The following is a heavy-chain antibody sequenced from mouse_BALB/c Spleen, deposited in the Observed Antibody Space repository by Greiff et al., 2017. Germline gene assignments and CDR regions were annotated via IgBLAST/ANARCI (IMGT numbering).Heavy chain of an antibody. CDR3: ARSLGDY. Sequence: VQLQQSGPELVKPGASVKISCKASGYAFSSSWMNWVKQRPGQGLEWIGRIYPGDGDTNYNGKFKGKATLTADKSSSTAYMQLSSLTSVDSAVYFCARSLGDYWGQGTTLTVSS. CDR2: IYPGDGDT. CDR1: GYAFSSSW. V-gene: IGHV1-82*01. D-gene: IGHD6-2*01. J-gene: IGHJ2*01.